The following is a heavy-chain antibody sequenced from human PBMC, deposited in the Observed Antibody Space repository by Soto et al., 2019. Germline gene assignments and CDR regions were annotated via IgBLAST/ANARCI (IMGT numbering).Heavy chain of an antibody. Sequence: QVQLQESGPGLVKPSQTLSLTCTVSGGSISSGGYCWSWIRQHTGKGLEWIGYIYYSGSTYYNPSLKSRITISVDTSKNQFSLKLSSVPAADTAVYYCARSGDYVRIYFDYWGQGTLVTVS. D-gene: IGHD4-17*01. CDR3: ARSGDYVRIYFDY. CDR2: IYYSGST. J-gene: IGHJ4*02. CDR1: GGSISSGGYC. V-gene: IGHV4-31*03.